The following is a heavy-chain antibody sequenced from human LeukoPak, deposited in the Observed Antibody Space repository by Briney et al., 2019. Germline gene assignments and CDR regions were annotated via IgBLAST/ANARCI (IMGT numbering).Heavy chain of an antibody. CDR1: GGSISSHY. CDR3: ARGYSGYDLGY. J-gene: IGHJ4*02. CDR2: IYCSGST. D-gene: IGHD5-12*01. Sequence: SETLSLTCTVSGGSISSHYWSWIRQPPGKGLEWIGYIYCSGSTNYNPSLKSRVTISVDTSKNQFSLKLSSVTAADTAVYYCARGYSGYDLGYWGQGTLVTVSS. V-gene: IGHV4-59*11.